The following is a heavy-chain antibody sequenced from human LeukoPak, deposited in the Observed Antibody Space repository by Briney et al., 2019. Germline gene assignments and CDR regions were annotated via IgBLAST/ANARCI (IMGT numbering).Heavy chain of an antibody. Sequence: GGSLRLSCAASGFTFDDYAMHWVRRAPGKGLEWVSLISWDGGSTYYADSVKGRFTISRDNSKNSLYLQMNSLRAEDTALYYCAKDSLDYGGNAYYYYYYMDVWGKGTTVTISS. CDR3: AKDSLDYGGNAYYYYYYMDV. D-gene: IGHD4-23*01. CDR2: ISWDGGST. CDR1: GFTFDDYA. J-gene: IGHJ6*03. V-gene: IGHV3-43D*03.